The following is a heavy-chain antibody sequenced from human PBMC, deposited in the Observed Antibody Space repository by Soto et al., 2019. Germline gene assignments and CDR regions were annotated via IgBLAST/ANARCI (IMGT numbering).Heavy chain of an antibody. D-gene: IGHD1-1*01. CDR1: GYTFTNYY. CDR3: ARDNSAANGVLDH. J-gene: IGHJ4*02. Sequence: ASMKVSCKASGYTFTNYYLHWVRQAPGQGLEWVGMINPSARSASYAQKLRGRLTMDRDTSTTTVYMELSRLTSEDTAVYYCARDNSAANGVLDHWGLGTLVTVSS. CDR2: INPSARSA. V-gene: IGHV1-46*04.